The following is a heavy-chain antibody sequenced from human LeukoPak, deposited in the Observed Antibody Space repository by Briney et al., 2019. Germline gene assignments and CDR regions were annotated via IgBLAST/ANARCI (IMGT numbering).Heavy chain of an antibody. J-gene: IGHJ4*02. CDR1: GGSISSSTYY. V-gene: IGHV4-39*01. Sequence: PSETLSLTCTVSGGSISSSTYYWGWIRQPPGKGLEWIGSIYYSGSTSYNPSLESRVTISVNTSNNQFSLKLDSVTAADTAVYYCARNASDSGTSYFDYWGQGTLVTVSS. D-gene: IGHD1-26*01. CDR2: IYYSGST. CDR3: ARNASDSGTSYFDY.